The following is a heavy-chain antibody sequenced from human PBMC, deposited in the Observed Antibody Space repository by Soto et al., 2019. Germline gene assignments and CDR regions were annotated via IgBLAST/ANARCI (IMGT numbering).Heavy chain of an antibody. J-gene: IGHJ4*02. CDR1: GFTFSSYA. D-gene: IGHD4-17*01. CDR3: ARRLTTTVSALGY. Sequence: QVQLVESGGGVVQPGGSLRLSCKASGFTFSSYAIHWVRQAPGKGLEWVSVTSPDGLNKHSAESVRGRFVISRDNSKNMVHLEMNRLRLEDTAVYFCARRLTTTVSALGYWGQGSLVNVSS. V-gene: IGHV3-30*09. CDR2: TSPDGLNK.